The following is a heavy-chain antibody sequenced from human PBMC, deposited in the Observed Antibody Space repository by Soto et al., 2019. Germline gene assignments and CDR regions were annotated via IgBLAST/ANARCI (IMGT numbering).Heavy chain of an antibody. Sequence: PVGSLRLSCAASGFTFSDYWMSWVRQAPGKGLEWVANIKKDGSEKYYVDSVKGRFTMSRDNAKNSLYLQMNSLRAEDTAVYYCARVIWVGDAVGDAFDIWGQGTMVTVSS. CDR2: IKKDGSEK. V-gene: IGHV3-7*03. CDR3: ARVIWVGDAVGDAFDI. J-gene: IGHJ3*02. CDR1: GFTFSDYW. D-gene: IGHD1-26*01.